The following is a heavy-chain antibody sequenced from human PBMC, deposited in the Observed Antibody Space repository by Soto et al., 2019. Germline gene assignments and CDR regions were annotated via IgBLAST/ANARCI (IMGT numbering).Heavy chain of an antibody. D-gene: IGHD2-15*01. CDR1: GGSISSYY. V-gene: IGHV4-59*01. CDR3: AKRMVGYYYYGMDV. CDR2: IYYSGST. Sequence: QVQLQESGPGLVKPSETLSLTCTVSGGSISSYYWSWIRQPPGKGLEWIGNIYYSGSTNYTPALKSRVTMSVDTSKNQFSLNLSSVTAADTAVYYCAKRMVGYYYYGMDVWGQGTTVTVSS. J-gene: IGHJ6*02.